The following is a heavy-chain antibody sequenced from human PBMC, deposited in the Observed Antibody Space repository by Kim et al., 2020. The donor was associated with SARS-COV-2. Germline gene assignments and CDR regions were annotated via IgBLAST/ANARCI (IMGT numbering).Heavy chain of an antibody. CDR2: IYYSGST. V-gene: IGHV4-31*03. J-gene: IGHJ4*02. CDR1: GGSISSGGYY. D-gene: IGHD3-3*01. CDR3: ARRRMTIFGVVTEFVY. Sequence: SETLSLTCTVSGGSISSGGYYWSWLRQHPGKGLEWIGYIYYSGSTYYNPSLKSRVTISVDTSNNQFSLKLSSVTAADTAVYYCARRRMTIFGVVTEFVYWGQRTLVTVSS.